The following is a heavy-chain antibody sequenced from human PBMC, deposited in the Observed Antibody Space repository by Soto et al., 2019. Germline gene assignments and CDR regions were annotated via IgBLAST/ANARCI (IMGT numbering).Heavy chain of an antibody. D-gene: IGHD4-17*01. CDR3: ARELTVRSHVAFDI. V-gene: IGHV3-64*01. Sequence: PGGSLRISCAASGFTFSSYAMHWVRQAPGKGLEYVSAISSNGGSTYYANSVKGRFTISRDNSKNTLYLQMGSLRAEDMAVYYCARELTVRSHVAFDIWGQGTMVTVSS. J-gene: IGHJ3*02. CDR1: GFTFSSYA. CDR2: ISSNGGST.